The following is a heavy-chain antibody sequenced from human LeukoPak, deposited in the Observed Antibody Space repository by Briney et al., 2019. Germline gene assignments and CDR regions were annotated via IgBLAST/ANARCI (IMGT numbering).Heavy chain of an antibody. CDR2: LSESGHRT. J-gene: IGHJ5*02. Sequence: GGSLRLSCAASGFTFTRSSMSWVRQVPGKGLEWVSTLSESGHRTYSGDSVKGRFSISRDNSKNTLYLQMNSLRAEDTAVYYCAKEQNYYYGSGSPNPWGQGTLVTVSS. D-gene: IGHD3-10*01. V-gene: IGHV3-23*01. CDR1: GFTFTRSS. CDR3: AKEQNYYYGSGSPNP.